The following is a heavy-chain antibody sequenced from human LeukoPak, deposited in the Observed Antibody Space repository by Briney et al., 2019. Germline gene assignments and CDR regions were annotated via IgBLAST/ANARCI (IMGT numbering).Heavy chain of an antibody. CDR3: AKLQRIAAAGEDWFDP. Sequence: GGSLRLSCAASGFTFSNYAMSWVRQAPGQGLEWVSGISASGGGTYYADSVKGRFTISTDNSKNTLYLQMNSLRAEDTAVYYCAKLQRIAAAGEDWFDPWGQGTLVTVSS. D-gene: IGHD6-13*01. V-gene: IGHV3-23*01. CDR2: ISASGGGT. CDR1: GFTFSNYA. J-gene: IGHJ5*02.